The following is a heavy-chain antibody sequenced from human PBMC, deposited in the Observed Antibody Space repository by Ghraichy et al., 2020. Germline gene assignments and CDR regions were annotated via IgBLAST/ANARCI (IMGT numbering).Heavy chain of an antibody. J-gene: IGHJ6*02. CDR3: ARGWGDIVVVPAAIYGMDV. CDR2: ISAYNGNT. V-gene: IGHV1-18*04. Sequence: ASVKVSCKASGYTFTSYGISWVRQAPGQGLEWMGWISAYNGNTNYAQKLQGRVTMTTDTSTSTAYMELRSLRSDDTAVYYCARGWGDIVVVPAAIYGMDVWGQGTTVTVSS. CDR1: GYTFTSYG. D-gene: IGHD2-2*01.